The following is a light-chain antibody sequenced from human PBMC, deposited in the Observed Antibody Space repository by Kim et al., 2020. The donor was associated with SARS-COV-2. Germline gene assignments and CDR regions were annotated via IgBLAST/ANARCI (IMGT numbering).Light chain of an antibody. V-gene: IGLV6-57*03. CDR2: EAH. CDR1: AGNIGAYY. J-gene: IGLJ3*02. Sequence: GRTVTISCTRSAGNIGAYYVQWFQQRPCSAPTTVISEAHLRPYGVPDRFSGSIDSSSNSASLTISDLKPEDEAIYYCQSHDDSSWVFGGGTQLTVL. CDR3: QSHDDSSWV.